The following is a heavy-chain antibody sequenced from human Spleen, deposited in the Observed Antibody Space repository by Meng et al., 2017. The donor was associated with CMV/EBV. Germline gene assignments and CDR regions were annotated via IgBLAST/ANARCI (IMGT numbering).Heavy chain of an antibody. CDR2: IYYIGST. V-gene: IGHV4-59*01. J-gene: IGHJ4*02. CDR3: ARTSGSTGIPY. CDR1: GGSINSYY. Sequence: SETLSLTCTVSGGSINSYYWNWIRQPPGKGLEWIGYIYYIGSTIFNTSLRSRVTISIGPSKKYFSLNLRSVTAADTAVYYCARTSGSTGIPYWGQGTQVTVSS. D-gene: IGHD6-25*01.